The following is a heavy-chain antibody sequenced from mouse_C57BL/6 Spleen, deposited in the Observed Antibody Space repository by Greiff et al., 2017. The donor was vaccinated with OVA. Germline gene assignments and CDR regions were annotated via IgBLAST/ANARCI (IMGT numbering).Heavy chain of an antibody. Sequence: VQLKESEGGLVQPGSSMKLSCTASGFTFSDYYMAWVRQVPEKGLEWVANINYDGSSTYYLDSLKSRFIISRDNAKNILYLQMSSLKSEDTATYYCARAYGNFFDYWGQGTTLTVSS. CDR1: GFTFSDYY. V-gene: IGHV5-16*01. J-gene: IGHJ2*01. D-gene: IGHD2-1*01. CDR2: INYDGSST. CDR3: ARAYGNFFDY.